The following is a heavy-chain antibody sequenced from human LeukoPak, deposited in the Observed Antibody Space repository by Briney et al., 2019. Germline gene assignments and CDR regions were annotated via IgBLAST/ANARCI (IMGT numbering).Heavy chain of an antibody. CDR3: ARDAAAGTDY. D-gene: IGHD6-13*01. CDR2: ISSSGSTI. J-gene: IGHJ4*02. Sequence: GGSLRLSCAASGFTFSNYGMHWVRQAPGKGLEWVSYISSSGSTIYYADSVKGRFTISRDNAKNSLYLQMNSLRAEDTAVYYCARDAAAGTDYWGQGTLVTVSS. V-gene: IGHV3-48*04. CDR1: GFTFSNYG.